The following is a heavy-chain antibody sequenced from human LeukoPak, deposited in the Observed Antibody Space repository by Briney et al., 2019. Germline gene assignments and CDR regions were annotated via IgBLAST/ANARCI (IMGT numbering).Heavy chain of an antibody. CDR3: ARRVCSGGSCYSEYFQH. D-gene: IGHD2-15*01. J-gene: IGHJ1*01. CDR2: INHNGST. V-gene: IGHV4-34*01. CDR1: GGSFSGYY. Sequence: SETLSLTCAASGGSFSGYYWSWIRQPPGKGLEWIGEINHNGSTNYNPSLKSRVTISVDTSKNQFSLKLSAVTAADTAVYYCARRVCSGGSCYSEYFQHWGQGNLVTVSS.